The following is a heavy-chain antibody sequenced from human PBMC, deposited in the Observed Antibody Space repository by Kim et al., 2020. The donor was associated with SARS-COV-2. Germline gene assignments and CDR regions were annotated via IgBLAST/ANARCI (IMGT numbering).Heavy chain of an antibody. CDR3: ASVGNGWSFDH. J-gene: IGHJ4*02. CDR2: ISDGGSAM. D-gene: IGHD6-19*01. CDR1: GFIFSSYE. V-gene: IGHV3-48*03. Sequence: GGSLRLSCAASGFIFSSYEMNWVRQAPGKGLEWLSYISDGGSAMYYSDSVKGRFTISRDNAKNSLFLQMNSLRPEDTAVYYCASVGNGWSFDHWGQGTLVTVSS.